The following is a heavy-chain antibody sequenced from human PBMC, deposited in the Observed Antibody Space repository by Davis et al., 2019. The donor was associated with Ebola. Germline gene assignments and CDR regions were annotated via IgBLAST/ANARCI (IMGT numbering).Heavy chain of an antibody. CDR1: GGSISSSNW. V-gene: IGHV4-4*02. D-gene: IGHD6-19*01. J-gene: IGHJ6*02. CDR3: TRGGWASGMDV. CDR2: INHSGST. Sequence: SETLSLTCAVSGGSISSSNWWSWVRQPPGKGLEWIGEINHSGSTNYNPSLKSRVTISVDTSKNQFPLKLSSVTAADTAVYYCTRGGWASGMDVWGQGTTVTVSS.